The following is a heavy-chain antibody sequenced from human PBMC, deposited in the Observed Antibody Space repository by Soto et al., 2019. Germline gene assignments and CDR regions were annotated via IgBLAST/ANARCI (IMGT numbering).Heavy chain of an antibody. CDR3: ASGFYYDSSDDPLPTPAAVFDY. J-gene: IGHJ4*02. D-gene: IGHD3-22*01. CDR2: VSSSSRTR. V-gene: IGHV3-48*02. CDR1: GFTFSSYS. Sequence: HPGGSLRLSCAASGFTFSSYSMNWVRQAPGKGLEWISYVSSSSRTRYYAASVRGRFTISRDNAENLLYLQMNNVRDKDTAVYYCASGFYYDSSDDPLPTPAAVFDYCGQGTLVTVSS.